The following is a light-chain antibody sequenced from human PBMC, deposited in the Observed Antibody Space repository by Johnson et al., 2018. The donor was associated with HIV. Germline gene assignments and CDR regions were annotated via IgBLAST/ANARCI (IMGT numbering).Light chain of an antibody. CDR1: SSNIGTNY. V-gene: IGLV1-51*02. J-gene: IGLJ1*01. CDR2: END. CDR3: GTWDSSLSAHYV. Sequence: QSVLSQPPSVSAAPGQKVTISCSGGSSNIGTNYVSWYQQLPRVAPKLLIYENDKRPSGIPDRFSGSQSGTSATLGITGLQTGDEADYYCGTWDSSLSAHYVFGTGTKITVL.